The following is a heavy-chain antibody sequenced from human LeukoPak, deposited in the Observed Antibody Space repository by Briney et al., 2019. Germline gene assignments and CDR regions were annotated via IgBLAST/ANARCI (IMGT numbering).Heavy chain of an antibody. Sequence: ASVKVSCKASGYTFTGYYMHWVRQAPGQGLEWMGWINPNSGGTNYAQKFQGRVTMTRDTSISTAYMELSRLRSDDTAVYYCARDGRHYDFWSGYYPSDYWGQGTLVTVS. CDR3: ARDGRHYDFWSGYYPSDY. D-gene: IGHD3-3*01. J-gene: IGHJ4*02. CDR1: GYTFTGYY. V-gene: IGHV1-2*02. CDR2: INPNSGGT.